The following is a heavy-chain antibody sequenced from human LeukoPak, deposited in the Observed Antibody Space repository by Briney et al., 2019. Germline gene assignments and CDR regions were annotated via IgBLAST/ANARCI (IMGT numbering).Heavy chain of an antibody. CDR3: ANSHCSINSCPHY. J-gene: IGHJ4*02. CDR2: ISYDGSNK. V-gene: IGHV3-30*18. D-gene: IGHD2-2*01. CDR1: GFPFSSYS. Sequence: PGGSLRLSCAASGFPFSSYSMNWVRQAPGKGLEWVAVISYDGSNKYYADSVKGRFTISRDNSKNTLYLQMNSLRAEDTAVYYCANSHCSINSCPHYWGQGTLVTVSS.